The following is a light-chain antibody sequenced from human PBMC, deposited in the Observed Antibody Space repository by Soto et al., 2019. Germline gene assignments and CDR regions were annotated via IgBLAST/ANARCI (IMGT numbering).Light chain of an antibody. Sequence: DIQMTHSPSSLSASVGDRVTITCRASQGISSHLNWYQQKPGKAPNLLISATSSLQRGVPSRFSGGVSGTDFILTITSLQPEDVATYYCQQSYSFPLTFGGGTKVEIK. CDR1: QGISSH. J-gene: IGKJ4*01. CDR2: ATS. V-gene: IGKV1-39*01. CDR3: QQSYSFPLT.